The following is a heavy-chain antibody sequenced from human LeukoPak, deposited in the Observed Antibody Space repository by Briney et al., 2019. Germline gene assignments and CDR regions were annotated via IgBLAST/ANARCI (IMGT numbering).Heavy chain of an antibody. D-gene: IGHD2-2*01. CDR1: GFTFSSYG. CDR3: AKGVVVPAASDY. V-gene: IGHV3-23*01. CDR2: ISGSGGST. J-gene: IGHJ4*02. Sequence: GGSLRLSCAASGFTFSSYGMHWVRQAPGKGLEWVSAISGSGGSTYYADSVKGRFTISRDNSKNTLYLQMNSLRAEDTAVYYCAKGVVVPAASDYWGQGTLVTVSS.